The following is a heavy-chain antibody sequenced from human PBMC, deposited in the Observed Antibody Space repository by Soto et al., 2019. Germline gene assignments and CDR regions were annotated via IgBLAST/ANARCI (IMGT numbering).Heavy chain of an antibody. CDR3: ARGRGIVLMVYAIRRHNWFDP. CDR2: MNPNSGNT. D-gene: IGHD2-8*01. J-gene: IGHJ5*02. Sequence: ASVKVSCKASGYTFTSYDINWVRQAAGQGLEWMGWMNPNSGNTGYAQKFQGRVTMTRNTSISTAYMELSSLRSEDTAVYYCARGRGIVLMVYAIRRHNWFDPWGQG. V-gene: IGHV1-8*01. CDR1: GYTFTSYD.